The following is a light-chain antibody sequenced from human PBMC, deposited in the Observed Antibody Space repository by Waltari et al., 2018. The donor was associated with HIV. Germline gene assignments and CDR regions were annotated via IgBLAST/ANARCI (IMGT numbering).Light chain of an antibody. V-gene: IGLV2-14*01. CDR2: EVS. CDR1: SSALRAYHS. Sequence: QSALTQPASVSGSPGQSITISCAGTSSALRAYHSVSWYQHHPGKVPKVIIYEVSNRPSGVSSRFSGSISANTASLTISGLQPEDEADYFCASYISSASPEFGGGTKVTVL. J-gene: IGLJ3*02. CDR3: ASYISSASPE.